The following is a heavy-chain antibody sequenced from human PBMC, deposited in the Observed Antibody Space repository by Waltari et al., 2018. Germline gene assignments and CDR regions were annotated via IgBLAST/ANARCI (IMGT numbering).Heavy chain of an antibody. D-gene: IGHD2-2*03. CDR2: SYHAGDT. Sequence: QVQLQESGPGLVKPSETLSLTCDVSGYSINSGYYWGWIRQSPGKGLEWIATSYHAGDTFYNPSLKSRVTISMDTSKNQFSLKLNSVTAADTAVYFCSRQVLGYCTSAACRRLESWGQGTLVTVSS. CDR1: GYSINSGYY. CDR3: SRQVLGYCTSAACRRLES. J-gene: IGHJ4*02. V-gene: IGHV4-38-2*01.